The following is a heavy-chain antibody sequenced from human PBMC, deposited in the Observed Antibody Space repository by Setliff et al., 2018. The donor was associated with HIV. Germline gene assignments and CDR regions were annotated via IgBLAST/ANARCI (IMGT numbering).Heavy chain of an antibody. CDR2: IKHSDST. CDR3: ARGLGGYCSSVSCYEADH. D-gene: IGHD2-2*01. V-gene: IGHV4-34*01. Sequence: SETLSLTCAVYGESFSGYYWSWIRQPPGKGLEWIGEIKHSDSTTYNPSLKSRVTTSVDTSKNQFSLRLSSVTAADTAVYYCARGLGGYCSSVSCYEADHWGQGTLVTVSS. CDR1: GESFSGYY. J-gene: IGHJ5*02.